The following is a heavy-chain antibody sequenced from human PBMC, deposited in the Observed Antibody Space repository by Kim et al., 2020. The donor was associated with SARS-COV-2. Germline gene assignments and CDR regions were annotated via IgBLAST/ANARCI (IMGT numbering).Heavy chain of an antibody. Sequence: YNPSLKSRVTISVDTSKSQFSLKLSSVTAADAAVYYCARHVTGTWYGMDVWGPGTTVIVSS. V-gene: IGHV4-59*08. D-gene: IGHD1-1*01. CDR3: ARHVTGTWYGMDV. J-gene: IGHJ6*02.